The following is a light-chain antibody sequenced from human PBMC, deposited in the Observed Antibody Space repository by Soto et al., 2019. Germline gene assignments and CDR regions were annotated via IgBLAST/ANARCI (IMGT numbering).Light chain of an antibody. V-gene: IGLV1-44*01. CDR1: SSNIGSNA. Sequence: QSVLTQPPSASATPGQTVTISCSGSSSNIGSNAVSWYQHFPGTAPKVLIYSDDQRPSGVPDRFSGSKSGTSASLAISGLQAEDEADYYCSSYAGSSNVFGTGTKVTVL. CDR2: SDD. J-gene: IGLJ1*01. CDR3: SSYAGSSNV.